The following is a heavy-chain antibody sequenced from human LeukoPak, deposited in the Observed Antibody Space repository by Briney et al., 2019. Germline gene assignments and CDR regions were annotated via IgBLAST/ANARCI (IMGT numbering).Heavy chain of an antibody. CDR2: ISGSGGST. CDR3: AKDLITMVLVLNFDY. CDR1: A. J-gene: IGHJ4*02. Sequence: AMSWVRQAPGKGLEWVSAISGSGGSTYYADSVKGGFTISRDNSKNTLYLQMNSLRAEDTAVYYCAKDLITMVLVLNFDYWGQGTLVTVSS. D-gene: IGHD3-10*01. V-gene: IGHV3-23*01.